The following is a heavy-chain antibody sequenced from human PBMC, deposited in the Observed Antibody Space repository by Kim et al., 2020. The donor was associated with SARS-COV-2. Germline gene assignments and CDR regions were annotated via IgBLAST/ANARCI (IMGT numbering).Heavy chain of an antibody. D-gene: IGHD1-26*01. CDR2: IKSKTDGGTT. CDR3: TTDLGSGTYYYGMDV. Sequence: GGSLRLSCAASGFTFSNAWMSWVRQASGKGLEWVGRIKSKTDGGTTDYAAPVKGRFTISRDDSKNTLYLQMNSLKTEDTAVYYCTTDLGSGTYYYGMDVWGQGTTVTVSS. CDR1: GFTFSNAW. V-gene: IGHV3-15*01. J-gene: IGHJ6*02.